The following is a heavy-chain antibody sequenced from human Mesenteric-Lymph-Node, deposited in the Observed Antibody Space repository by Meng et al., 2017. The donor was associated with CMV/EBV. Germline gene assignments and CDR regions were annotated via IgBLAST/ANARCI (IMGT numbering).Heavy chain of an antibody. J-gene: IGHJ5*02. CDR3: ARGRHYDILSGRGDWFDP. D-gene: IGHD3-9*01. CDR2: INPSGGAT. Sequence: FTSHYIHWIRHAPGQGPEWMGMINPSGGATTYAQKFQGRVTMTRVTSTSTVYMELNSLRSEDTAVYYCARGRHYDILSGRGDWFDPWGEGTLVTVSS. CDR1: FTSHY. V-gene: IGHV1-46*01.